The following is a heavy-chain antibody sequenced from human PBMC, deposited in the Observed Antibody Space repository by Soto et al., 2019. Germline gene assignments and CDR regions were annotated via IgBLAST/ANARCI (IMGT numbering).Heavy chain of an antibody. V-gene: IGHV1-18*01. CDR3: AKTERFYDISEGWFDP. CDR2: ISGYNGNT. Sequence: ASVKVSCKASGYTFTSYGITWVRQAPGQGLEWVGWISGYNGNTSYAQKLQGRVTMTTDTSTSTAYMELRSLRSDDTAMYYCAKTERFYDISEGWFDPWGQGTLVTVSS. CDR1: GYTFTSYG. D-gene: IGHD3-9*01. J-gene: IGHJ5*02.